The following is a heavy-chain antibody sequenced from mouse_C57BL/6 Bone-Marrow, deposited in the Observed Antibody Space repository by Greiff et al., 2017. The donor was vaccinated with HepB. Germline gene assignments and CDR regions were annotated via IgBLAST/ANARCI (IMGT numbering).Heavy chain of an antibody. CDR3: ARWSPYYFSDYYAMDY. CDR2: IDPSDSYT. D-gene: IGHD2-10*01. Sequence: VQLQQPGAELVMPGASVKLSCKASGYTFTSYWMHWVKQRPGQGLEWIGEIDPSDSYTNYNQKFKGKSTLTVDKSSSTAYMQLSSLTSEDSAGYYCARWSPYYFSDYYAMDYWGQGTSVTVSS. V-gene: IGHV1-69*01. CDR1: GYTFTSYW. J-gene: IGHJ4*01.